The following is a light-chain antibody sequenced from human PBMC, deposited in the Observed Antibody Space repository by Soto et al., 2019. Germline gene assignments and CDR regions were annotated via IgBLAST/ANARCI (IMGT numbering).Light chain of an antibody. CDR3: ETWDSNTRT. CDR2: LEGSGSY. J-gene: IGLJ2*01. Sequence: QLVLTQSSSASASLGSSVRLTCTLNSGHGTYIIAWHQQQPGKAPRYLMKLEGSGSYNKGSGVPDRFSGSSSGADRYLTISNLQFEDEADYYCETWDSNTRTFGGGTKLTVL. V-gene: IGLV4-60*02. CDR1: SGHGTYI.